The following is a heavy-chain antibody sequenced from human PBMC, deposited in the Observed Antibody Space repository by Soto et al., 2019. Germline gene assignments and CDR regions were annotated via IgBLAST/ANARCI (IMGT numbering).Heavy chain of an antibody. J-gene: IGHJ4*02. CDR2: ISYDGSNK. V-gene: IGHV3-30-3*01. CDR3: ARDKRDLRFLEWSYYFDY. Sequence: GGSLRLSCAPSGFTFSNYALHWVRQAPGKGLEWVAVISYDGSNKYYADSVKGRFTISRDNSKNTLYLQMNSLRAEDTAVYYCARDKRDLRFLEWSYYFDYWGQGTLVTVSS. D-gene: IGHD3-3*01. CDR1: GFTFSNYA.